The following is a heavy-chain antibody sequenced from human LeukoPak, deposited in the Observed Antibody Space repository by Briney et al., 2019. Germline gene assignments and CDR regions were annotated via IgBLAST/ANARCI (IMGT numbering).Heavy chain of an antibody. Sequence: GGSLRLSCAASEFTFSTYSMNWVRQAPGKGLEWVSSISSSGGYRYYADSVKGRFTISRDNAKNSLFLQMNSLRAEDTAVQLCGRDGDGSFYNWGQGTMVTVSS. CDR2: ISSSGGYR. CDR3: GRDGDGSFYN. J-gene: IGHJ3*02. V-gene: IGHV3-21*01. CDR1: EFTFSTYS. D-gene: IGHD7-27*01.